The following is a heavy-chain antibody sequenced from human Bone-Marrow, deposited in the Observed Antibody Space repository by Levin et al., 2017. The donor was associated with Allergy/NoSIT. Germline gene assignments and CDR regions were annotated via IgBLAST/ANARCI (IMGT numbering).Heavy chain of an antibody. CDR3: ARDSTSPARVGY. CDR2: IYGDGST. J-gene: IGHJ4*02. V-gene: IGHV3-66*01. D-gene: IGHD6-6*01. Sequence: ASVKVSCAASGFSVSNNYMNWVRQAPGKGLEWVSVIYGDGSTYYADSVKGRFTISRDNSKNTLYLEMNSLRADDTAVYYCARDSTSPARVGYWGQGTLVTVSS. CDR1: GFSVSNNY.